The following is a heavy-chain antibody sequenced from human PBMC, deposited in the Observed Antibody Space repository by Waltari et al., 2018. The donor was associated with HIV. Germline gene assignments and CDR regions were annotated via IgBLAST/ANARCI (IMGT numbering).Heavy chain of an antibody. CDR2: INHSGFT. CDR1: GGSFSGYY. J-gene: IGHJ4*02. CDR3: ARGTPTTVTTQ. D-gene: IGHD4-17*01. Sequence: QVQLQQWGAGLLKPSETLSLTCAVYGGSFSGYYWSWIRQPPGKGLEWIGEINHSGFTNYSPSLKSRVTISVDTSKNQFSLKLRSVTAADTAMYYCARGTPTTVTTQWGQGTLVTVS. V-gene: IGHV4-34*01.